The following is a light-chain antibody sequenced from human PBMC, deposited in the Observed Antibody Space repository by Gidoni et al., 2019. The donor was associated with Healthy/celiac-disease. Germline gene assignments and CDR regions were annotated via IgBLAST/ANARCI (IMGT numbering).Light chain of an antibody. V-gene: IGKV4-1*01. CDR3: QQYYSLWT. J-gene: IGKJ1*01. Sequence: DIVMTKSPDSLAVSLGERATINCKSSQSVLYSSNNKNYLAWYQQKPGQPPKLLIYWASTRESGVPDRFSGSGSGTDFTLTISSLQAEDVAVYYCQQYYSLWTFXQXTKVEIK. CDR1: QSVLYSSNNKNY. CDR2: WAS.